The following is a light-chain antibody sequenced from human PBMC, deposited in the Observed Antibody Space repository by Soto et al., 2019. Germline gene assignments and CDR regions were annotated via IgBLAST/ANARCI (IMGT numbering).Light chain of an antibody. CDR3: QQYNNWPKT. V-gene: IGKV3-15*01. J-gene: IGKJ1*01. Sequence: EIVITQSPTTLSVSPGERATLSCRASQSVSSNLAWHQQKPGPAPRLLIYGASTRATGIPARFSGSGSGTEFTLTISSLQSEDFAVYYCQQYNNWPKTFGQGTKVDI. CDR1: QSVSSN. CDR2: GAS.